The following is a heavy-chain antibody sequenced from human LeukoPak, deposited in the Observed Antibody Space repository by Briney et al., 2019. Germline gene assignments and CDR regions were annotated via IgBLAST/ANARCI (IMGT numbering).Heavy chain of an antibody. J-gene: IGHJ6*02. Sequence: SETLSLTCTVSGGSISSSSYYWGWIRQPPGKGLEWIGRIYYSGSTYYSPSFKSRVTISADTSKNQFSLKLSSVTAADTAVYYCARAPKWELRPGYYYGMDVWGQGTTVTVSS. D-gene: IGHD1-26*01. CDR3: ARAPKWELRPGYYYGMDV. V-gene: IGHV4-39*07. CDR1: GGSISSSSYY. CDR2: IYYSGST.